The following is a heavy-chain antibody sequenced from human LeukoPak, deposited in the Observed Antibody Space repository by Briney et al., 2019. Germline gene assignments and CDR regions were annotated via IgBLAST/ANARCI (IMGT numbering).Heavy chain of an antibody. J-gene: IGHJ4*02. CDR1: GGSITGYY. D-gene: IGHD3-9*01. Sequence: PSETLSLTCAVYGGSITGYYWSWIRQPPGKGLEWVGEILYTGATSYNPSLKSRATISIDTSKNQVSLKLSSVTAADTAVYYCARGNILSGYCFDFWGQGALVTVSS. CDR3: ARGNILSGYCFDF. CDR2: ILYTGAT. V-gene: IGHV4-34*01.